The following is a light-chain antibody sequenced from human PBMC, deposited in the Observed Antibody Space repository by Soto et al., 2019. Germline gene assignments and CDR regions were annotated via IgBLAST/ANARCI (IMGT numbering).Light chain of an antibody. CDR3: QQYNNWPST. CDR2: GAS. V-gene: IGKV3-15*01. J-gene: IGKJ3*01. CDR1: QSVSSN. Sequence: EIVMTQSPATLSVSPGERAPLSCRASQSVSSNLAWYQQKPGQAPRLLIYGASTRATGIPARYSGSGSETEFTLTISSLQSEDFPVYYCQQYNNWPSTFGPGTKVDIK.